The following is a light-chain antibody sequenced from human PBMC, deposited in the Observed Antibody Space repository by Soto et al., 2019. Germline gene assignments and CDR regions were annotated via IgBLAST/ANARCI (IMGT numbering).Light chain of an antibody. V-gene: IGKV1-39*01. CDR3: QQTYSKPRA. J-gene: IGKJ1*01. Sequence: DIQMTQSPSSLSASVGDRVTITCRASQSIRTYLNWYQQTPGKAPKFLIYAASTLQGGVPSRFRGSGSGTDFPLTISSLQPEVFATYYCQQTYSKPRAFGKGTKV. CDR1: QSIRTY. CDR2: AAS.